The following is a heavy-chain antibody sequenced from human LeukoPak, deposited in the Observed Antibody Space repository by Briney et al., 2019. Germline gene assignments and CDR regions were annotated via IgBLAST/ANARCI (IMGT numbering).Heavy chain of an antibody. Sequence: ASVKVSCKASGYTFTSYDINWVRQATGQGLEWMGWMNPNSGNTGYAQKFQGRVTITRNTSISTAYMELSSLRSEDTAVYYCARGHRVPRPSRRGYYYYYMDVWGKGTTVTVSS. CDR3: ARGHRVPRPSRRGYYYYYMDV. J-gene: IGHJ6*03. CDR2: MNPNSGNT. D-gene: IGHD2-2*01. V-gene: IGHV1-8*03. CDR1: GYTFTSYD.